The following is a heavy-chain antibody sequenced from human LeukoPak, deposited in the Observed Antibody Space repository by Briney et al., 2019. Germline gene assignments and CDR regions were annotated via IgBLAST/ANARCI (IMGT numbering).Heavy chain of an antibody. D-gene: IGHD1-20*01. J-gene: IGHJ4*02. CDR1: GFTFTNYA. CDR3: AKVKWKLIGYFDY. V-gene: IGHV3-23*01. Sequence: GGSLRLSCAASGFTFTNYAMSWIRQAPGKGLEWVSVLTGDGGTYYADSVRGRFTNSRDDSKNTLFLQMNSLRAEDTAVYFCAKVKWKLIGYFDYWGQGTLVTVSS. CDR2: LTGDGGT.